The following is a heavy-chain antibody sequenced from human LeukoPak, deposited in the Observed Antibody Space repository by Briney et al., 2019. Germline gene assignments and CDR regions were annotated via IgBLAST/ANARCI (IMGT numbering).Heavy chain of an antibody. D-gene: IGHD6-13*01. V-gene: IGHV3-30*18. Sequence: GGSLRLSCAASGFTFSSYGMHWVRQAPGKGLERVAVISYDGSNKYYADSVKGRFTISRDNSKNTLYLQMNSLRAEDTAVYYCAKDLTAAAANGNWFDPWGQGTLVTVSS. CDR2: ISYDGSNK. CDR3: AKDLTAAAANGNWFDP. J-gene: IGHJ5*02. CDR1: GFTFSSYG.